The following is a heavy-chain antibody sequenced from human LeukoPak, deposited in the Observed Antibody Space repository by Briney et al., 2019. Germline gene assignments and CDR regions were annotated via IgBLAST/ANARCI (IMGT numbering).Heavy chain of an antibody. CDR3: ARDRMDGYLSYYFDY. V-gene: IGHV1-69*01. Sequence: SVTVSCTASGGTFSSYAISWVRQAPGQGLEWMGGIIPIFGTANYAQKFQGRVTITADESTSTAYMELRSLRSEDTAVYYCARDRMDGYLSYYFDYWGQGTLVTVSS. J-gene: IGHJ4*02. CDR2: IIPIFGTA. D-gene: IGHD5-24*01. CDR1: GGTFSSYA.